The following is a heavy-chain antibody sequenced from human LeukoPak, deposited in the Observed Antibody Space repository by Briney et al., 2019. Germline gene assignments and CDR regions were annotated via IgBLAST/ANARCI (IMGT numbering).Heavy chain of an antibody. V-gene: IGHV1-18*01. Sequence: AASVKVSCKASGYTLTIYGISWVRQAPGQGLEWMGWLSAYNGNPNYAQKLQDRVTMTTDTSTSTAYMELRSLRSDDTAVYYCARVYNNEYFDYWGQGTLVTVSS. CDR3: ARVYNNEYFDY. J-gene: IGHJ4*02. CDR2: LSAYNGNP. D-gene: IGHD3-10*01. CDR1: GYTLTIYG.